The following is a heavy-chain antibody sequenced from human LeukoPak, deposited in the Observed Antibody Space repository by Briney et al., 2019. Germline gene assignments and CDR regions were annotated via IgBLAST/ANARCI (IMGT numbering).Heavy chain of an antibody. CDR1: GFTFSSYG. CDR3: ARATYYYDSSGYYDAFDI. J-gene: IGHJ3*02. D-gene: IGHD3-22*01. Sequence: GGSLRLSCAASGFTFSSYGMHWVRQAPGKGLEWVAFIRYDGTNKYYADSVKGRFTISRENYKNTLYLQMNSPRAEDTAVYYCARATYYYDSSGYYDAFDIWGQGTMVTVSS. V-gene: IGHV3-30*02. CDR2: IRYDGTNK.